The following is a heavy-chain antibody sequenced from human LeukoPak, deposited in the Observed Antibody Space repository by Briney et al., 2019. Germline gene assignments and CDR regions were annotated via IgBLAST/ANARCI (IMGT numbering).Heavy chain of an antibody. V-gene: IGHV1-18*04. CDR2: INPNNGNT. CDR1: GYTFTGYY. Sequence: ASVKVSCKASGYTFTGYYMHWVRQAPGQGLEWMGWINPNNGNTNYAQRLQGRVTMTTDTSTSTAYMELRSLRSDDTAVYYCAREEQWLVRSFDYWGQGTLVTVSS. CDR3: AREEQWLVRSFDY. J-gene: IGHJ4*02. D-gene: IGHD6-19*01.